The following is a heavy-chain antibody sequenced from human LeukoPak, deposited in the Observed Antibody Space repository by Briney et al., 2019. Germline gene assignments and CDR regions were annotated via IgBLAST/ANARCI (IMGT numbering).Heavy chain of an antibody. CDR2: INWNGGST. CDR3: AREGDVYSSSWLPYYYYYMDV. D-gene: IGHD6-13*01. CDR1: GFTFDDYG. Sequence: GGSLRLSCAASGFTFDDYGMSWVRQAPGKGLEWVSGINWNGGSTGYADSVKGRFTISRDNAKNSLYLQMNSLRAEDTALYHCAREGDVYSSSWLPYYYYYMDVWGKGTTVTVSS. J-gene: IGHJ6*03. V-gene: IGHV3-20*01.